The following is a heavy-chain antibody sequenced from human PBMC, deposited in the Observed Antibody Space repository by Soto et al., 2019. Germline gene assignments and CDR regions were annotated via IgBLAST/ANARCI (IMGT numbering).Heavy chain of an antibody. CDR2: IAYDGNDK. D-gene: IGHD1-7*01. CDR1: EFTFNTYA. J-gene: IGHJ6*02. CDR3: ARDVGNYVPYYYGMDV. Sequence: QAQLVESGGGVVQPGRSLRLSCEASEFTFNTYAMHWVRQAPGKGLAWVAVIAYDGNDKYYANSVKGRFNISRDNSKNALYLQMNTLRPEDTAMYYCARDVGNYVPYYYGMDVWGQGTKVTVSS. V-gene: IGHV3-30*03.